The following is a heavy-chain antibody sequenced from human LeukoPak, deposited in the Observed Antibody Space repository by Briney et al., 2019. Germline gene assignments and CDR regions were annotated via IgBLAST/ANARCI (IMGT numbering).Heavy chain of an antibody. CDR3: ARALRIAVVDY. V-gene: IGHV3-53*01. D-gene: IGHD2-15*01. J-gene: IGHJ4*02. CDR1: GFTVSDNY. Sequence: GGSLRLSCAASGFTVSDNYMTWVRQAPGKGLEWVSIIYGGSTYYADSVKGRSTISRDNGKNTLYLQMNSLGAEDTAVYYCARALRIAVVDYWGQGTLVTVSS. CDR2: IYGGST.